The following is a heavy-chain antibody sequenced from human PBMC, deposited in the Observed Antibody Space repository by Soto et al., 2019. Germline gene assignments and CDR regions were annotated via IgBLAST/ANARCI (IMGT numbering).Heavy chain of an antibody. D-gene: IGHD2-2*03. Sequence: EVQVLESGGGLVQPGGSLRLSCAATGFTFSDFAMSWVRQAPGTGMEWVSRIYGGGNGPHYADSVTGRVTISRDNSKNTLYLQMNSLRAEDTAVYYCAKMEGMDPWAYAFDYWGQGTLVTVSS. CDR1: GFTFSDFA. CDR3: AKMEGMDPWAYAFDY. V-gene: IGHV3-23*01. J-gene: IGHJ4*02. CDR2: IYGGGNGP.